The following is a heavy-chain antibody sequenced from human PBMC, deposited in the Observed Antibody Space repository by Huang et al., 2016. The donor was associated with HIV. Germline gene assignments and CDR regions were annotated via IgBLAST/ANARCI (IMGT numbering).Heavy chain of an antibody. D-gene: IGHD1-26*01. V-gene: IGHV3-30*18. J-gene: IGHJ4*02. CDR3: AKDGRGSGTYYDYFEY. CDR2: ISYKGSIK. CDR1: GFTFNKFD. Sequence: QVQLVESGGGVVQPGRSLRLSCAAFGFTFNKFDMHWVRQAPGKGLEWVAIISYKGSIKYHADSVRGRFTITRDNSKNTVYLQMNSLRVEDTAVYYCAKDGRGSGTYYDYFEYWGQGTLVTVSS.